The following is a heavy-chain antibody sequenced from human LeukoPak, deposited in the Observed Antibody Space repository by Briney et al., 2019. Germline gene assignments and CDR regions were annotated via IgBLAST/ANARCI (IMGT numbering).Heavy chain of an antibody. V-gene: IGHV3-30*18. J-gene: IGHJ4*02. CDR3: AKGRDSYGSGSYSDY. Sequence: PGRSLRLSCAASGXTFSSYGMHWVRQAPGKGLEWVALISYPGSNRYYADSVKGRFTISRDNSKNTLFLEMNSLRAEDTAVYHCAKGRDSYGSGSYSDYWGQGTLVTVSS. D-gene: IGHD3-10*01. CDR1: GXTFSSYG. CDR2: ISYPGSNR.